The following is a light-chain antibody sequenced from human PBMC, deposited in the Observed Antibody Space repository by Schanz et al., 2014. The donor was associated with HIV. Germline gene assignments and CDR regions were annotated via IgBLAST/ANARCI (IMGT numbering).Light chain of an antibody. V-gene: IGKV3-20*01. J-gene: IGKJ1*01. CDR1: QSVTSDC. CDR2: DAT. Sequence: VVLTQSPGTLSLSPGERATLSCRASQSVTSDCLAWYQQKPGRAPRLLIYDATSRAADISDRFSGSGSGTDVTLTISRLEPEDFAVYYCQQYGRSWTFGQGTKVEIK. CDR3: QQYGRSWT.